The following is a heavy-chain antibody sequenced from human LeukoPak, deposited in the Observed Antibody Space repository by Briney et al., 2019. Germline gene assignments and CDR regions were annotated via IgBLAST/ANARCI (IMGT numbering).Heavy chain of an antibody. Sequence: EASVKVTCKVSGYTLTELSMHWVRQAPGKGLEWMGGFDPEDGETIYAQKFQGRVTMTEDTSTDTAYMELSSLRSEDTAVYYCETGSGQWLAPGWFDPWGQGTLVTVSS. V-gene: IGHV1-24*01. CDR3: ETGSGQWLAPGWFDP. CDR1: GYTLTELS. D-gene: IGHD6-19*01. CDR2: FDPEDGET. J-gene: IGHJ5*02.